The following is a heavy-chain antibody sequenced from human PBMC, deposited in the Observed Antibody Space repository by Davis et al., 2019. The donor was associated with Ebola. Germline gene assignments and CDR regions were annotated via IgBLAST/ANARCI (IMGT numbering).Heavy chain of an antibody. CDR1: GYGFTNYW. CDR2: IYPGDSDT. V-gene: IGHV5-51*01. D-gene: IGHD3-22*01. CDR3: ARRGYNSALWGMDV. J-gene: IGHJ6*04. Sequence: KISCKGSGYGFTNYWIGWVRQMPGKGLEWMGIIYPGDSDTRYSPSFQDQVTISADKSINTAYLQWSSLKASDTAIYYCARRGYNSALWGMDVWGKGTTVTVSS.